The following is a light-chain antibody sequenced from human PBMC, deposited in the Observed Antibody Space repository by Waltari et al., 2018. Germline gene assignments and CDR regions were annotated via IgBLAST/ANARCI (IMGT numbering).Light chain of an antibody. Sequence: DTQMTQSPSSLSASIGDKVTISCQASHDISKSLNLFQQKPGEAPRLLIYDASNLATGVPSRFSGSGSRTHFTFTVTSLQPEDVATYYCQQYDNLPLTFGGGTKV. CDR1: HDISKS. V-gene: IGKV1-33*01. CDR3: QQYDNLPLT. J-gene: IGKJ4*01. CDR2: DAS.